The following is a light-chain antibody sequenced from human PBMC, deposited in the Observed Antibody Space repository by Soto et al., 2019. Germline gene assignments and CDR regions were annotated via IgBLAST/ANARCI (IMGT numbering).Light chain of an antibody. CDR3: TSYTPTGALV. CDR2: EVR. Sequence: QSVLTQPRSVSGSPGQSVTISCTGTSSDVGAYNFVSWYQHRPGKAPRLMIYEVRNRLSGVSNRFSGSKSGNTASLTISGLQSEDEADYYCTSYTPTGALVFGSGTKLTVL. J-gene: IGLJ3*02. V-gene: IGLV2-14*01. CDR1: SSDVGAYNF.